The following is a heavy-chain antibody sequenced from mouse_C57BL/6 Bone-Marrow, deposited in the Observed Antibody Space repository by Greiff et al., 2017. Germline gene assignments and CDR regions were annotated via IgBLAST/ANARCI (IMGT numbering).Heavy chain of an antibody. Sequence: QVKLEQSGAELARPGASVKLSCKASGYTFTSYGISWVKQRTGQGLEWIGESYSRSGNTYYNEKFKGKATLTADKSSSTAYMEVRSLTSEDSAVYFCARGFPIAYWGQGTLVTVSA. CDR2: SYSRSGNT. J-gene: IGHJ3*01. CDR1: GYTFTSYG. V-gene: IGHV1-81*01. CDR3: ARGFPIAY.